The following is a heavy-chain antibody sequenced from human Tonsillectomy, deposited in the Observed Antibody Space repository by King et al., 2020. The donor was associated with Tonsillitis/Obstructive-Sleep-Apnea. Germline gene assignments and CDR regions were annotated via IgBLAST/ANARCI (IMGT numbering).Heavy chain of an antibody. J-gene: IGHJ6*03. CDR3: ARTRGILSRSSPDYYCMDV. D-gene: IGHD6-6*01. Sequence: VTLKESGPALVKPTQTLTLTCTFSGFSLSTSGMCVSWIRQPPGKALEWLARIDWDDDKYYSTSLKTRLTISKDTSKNQVVLTMTNMDPVDTATYYCARTRGILSRSSPDYYCMDVWGKGTTVTVSS. CDR2: IDWDDDK. V-gene: IGHV2-70*11. CDR1: GFSLSTSGMC.